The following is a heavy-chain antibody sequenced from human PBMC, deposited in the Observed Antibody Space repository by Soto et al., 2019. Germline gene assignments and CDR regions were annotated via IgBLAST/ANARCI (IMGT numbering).Heavy chain of an antibody. V-gene: IGHV1-69*06. J-gene: IGHJ6*02. CDR1: GGTFSSYA. CDR2: IIPIFGTA. Sequence: SVKVSCKASGGTFSSYAISWVRQAPGRGLEWMGGIIPIFGTANYAQKFQGRVTITADKSTSTAYMELSSLRSEDTAVYYCASGRYCSGGSCHYYYYGMDVWGQGTTVTVSS. CDR3: ASGRYCSGGSCHYYYYGMDV. D-gene: IGHD2-15*01.